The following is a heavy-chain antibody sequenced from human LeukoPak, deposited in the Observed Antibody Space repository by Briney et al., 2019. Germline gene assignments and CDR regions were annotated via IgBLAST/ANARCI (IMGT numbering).Heavy chain of an antibody. V-gene: IGHV4-39*07. CDR2: IYYSGST. D-gene: IGHD5-24*01. CDR3: ARVEMATIRD. Sequence: SETLSLTCTVSGSSISSSSYYWGCIRQPPGKGLEWIGSIYYSGSTYYNPSLKSRVTISVDTSKNQFSLKLSSVTAADTAVYYCARVEMATIRDWGQGTLVTVSS. CDR1: GSSISSSSYY. J-gene: IGHJ4*02.